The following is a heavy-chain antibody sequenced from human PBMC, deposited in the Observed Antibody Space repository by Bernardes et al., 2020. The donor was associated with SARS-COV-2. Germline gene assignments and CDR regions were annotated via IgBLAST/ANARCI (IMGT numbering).Heavy chain of an antibody. CDR2: IHYSGAP. Sequence: SETLSLTCTVSGDSIGSGDDYWGWIRQLPGKGLEWVGYIHYSGAPYYNPSLKGRLSMSVDTSKNQFSLKLSFVTAADTAVYYCARRGGGNDWRPFDSWGQGTLVTVSS. J-gene: IGHJ4*02. CDR1: GDSIGSGDDY. V-gene: IGHV4-30-4*08. CDR3: ARRGGGNDWRPFDS. D-gene: IGHD2-15*01.